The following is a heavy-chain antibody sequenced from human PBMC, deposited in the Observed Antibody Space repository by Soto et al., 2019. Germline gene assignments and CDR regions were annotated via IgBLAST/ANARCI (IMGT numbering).Heavy chain of an antibody. Sequence: QVQLQESGPGLVKPSETLSLTCTVSGGSISSYYWSWIRQPPGKGLEWIGYIYYSGSTNYNPSLKSRVTISVDTSKNQFSLKLSSVNAADTAVYYCARDRGFYGMDVWGQGTTVTVSS. V-gene: IGHV4-59*01. J-gene: IGHJ6*02. CDR1: GGSISSYY. CDR3: ARDRGFYGMDV. D-gene: IGHD3-16*01. CDR2: IYYSGST.